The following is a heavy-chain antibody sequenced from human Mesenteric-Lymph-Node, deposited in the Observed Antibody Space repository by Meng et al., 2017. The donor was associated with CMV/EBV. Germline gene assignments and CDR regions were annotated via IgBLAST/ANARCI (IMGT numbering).Heavy chain of an antibody. Sequence: GSLRLSCAVRGGSFSDYYWNWIRQPPGKGLEWIGQINGRGSTRYNPSLKSRVTMSLDTSNNQFSLKLNSVTAADTAVYYCARVQWLAYYFDYWGQGTLVTVSS. J-gene: IGHJ4*02. D-gene: IGHD6-19*01. CDR1: GGSFSDYY. CDR2: INGRGST. V-gene: IGHV4-34*01. CDR3: ARVQWLAYYFDY.